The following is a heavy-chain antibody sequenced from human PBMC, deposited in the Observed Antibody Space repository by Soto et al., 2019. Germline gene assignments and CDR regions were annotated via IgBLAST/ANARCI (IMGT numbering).Heavy chain of an antibody. CDR3: ARDGQSLAPYALDV. D-gene: IGHD6-19*01. J-gene: IGHJ6*02. V-gene: IGHV3-33*01. CDR1: GFTFSGHA. Sequence: QVQVVESGGGVVQPGRSLRLSCTASGFTFSGHAMHWVRQPPGKGLEWVAQIWYDGSNKYYADSVKGRFTIPRDNSKNTLYVQMDSLRVEDTAVYYCARDGQSLAPYALDVWGQGTSVTVSS. CDR2: IWYDGSNK.